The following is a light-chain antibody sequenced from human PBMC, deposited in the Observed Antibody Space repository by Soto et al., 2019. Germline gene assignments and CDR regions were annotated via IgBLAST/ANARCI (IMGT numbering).Light chain of an antibody. V-gene: IGLV1-44*01. J-gene: IGLJ1*01. CDR2: SNS. CDR1: SSNIGSYT. CDR3: AAWDDSLNGYV. Sequence: QSVLIQPPSASGTPGQRVTVSCSGGSSNIGSYTVNWYQQLPGAAPQLLIYSNSQRPSGVPDRFSASKSGTSASLAISGLQSEEEAEYYWAAWDDSLNGYVFGPGTKLTVL.